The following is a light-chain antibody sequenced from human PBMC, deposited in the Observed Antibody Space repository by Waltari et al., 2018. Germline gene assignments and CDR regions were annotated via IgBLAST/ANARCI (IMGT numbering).Light chain of an antibody. V-gene: IGLV8-61*01. CDR3: LVYMGSGIWV. CDR1: SGSFSSTSY. CDR2: KRN. J-gene: IGLJ3*02. Sequence: QTVVTQEPSLSVSPGGTVTLTCALSSGSFSSTSYVSWYQQSPGQTPRTLVYKRNYRSNGVPDRFSDSMLGSEAGLTITGAQADDESHYYCLVYMGSGIWVFGGGTKLTV.